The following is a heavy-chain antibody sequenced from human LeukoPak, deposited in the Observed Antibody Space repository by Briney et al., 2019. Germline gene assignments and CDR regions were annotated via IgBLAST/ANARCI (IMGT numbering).Heavy chain of an antibody. V-gene: IGHV3-23*01. D-gene: IGHD3-10*01. Sequence: GGSLRLSCAASGFTFNDYAMNWVRQAPGKGLEWVSAISGSGGSTYYADSLKGRFTISRDNSKSTLYLQMNRPRAEDTAVYYCAKRVYYFGSGGYSDFDYWGQGTLVTVSS. CDR1: GFTFNDYA. CDR3: AKRVYYFGSGGYSDFDY. J-gene: IGHJ4*02. CDR2: ISGSGGST.